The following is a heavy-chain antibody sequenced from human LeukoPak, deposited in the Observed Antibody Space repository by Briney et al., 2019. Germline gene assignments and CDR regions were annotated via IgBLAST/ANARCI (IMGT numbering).Heavy chain of an antibody. V-gene: IGHV1-8*01. Sequence: ASVKVSCKASGYTFTSYDINWVRQATGQGLEWMGWMNPNSGNTGYAQKFQGRVTMTRNTSISTGYMELSSLRSEDTAVYYCARDRGTWNDDGFDYWGQGTLVTVSS. J-gene: IGHJ4*02. D-gene: IGHD1-1*01. CDR2: MNPNSGNT. CDR3: ARDRGTWNDDGFDY. CDR1: GYTFTSYD.